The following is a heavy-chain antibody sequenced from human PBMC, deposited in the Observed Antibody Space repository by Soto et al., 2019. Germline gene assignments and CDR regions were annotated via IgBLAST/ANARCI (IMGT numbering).Heavy chain of an antibody. V-gene: IGHV1-69*13. CDR3: ARDRDGYNRRRYYGMDV. CDR2: IIPIFGTA. CDR1: GGTFSSYA. Sequence: SVKVSCKASGGTFSSYAISWVRQAPGQGLEWMGGIIPIFGTANYAQKFQGRVTITADESTSTAYMELSSLRSEDTAVYYCARDRDGYNRRRYYGMDVWGQGTTVTVSS. J-gene: IGHJ6*02. D-gene: IGHD5-12*01.